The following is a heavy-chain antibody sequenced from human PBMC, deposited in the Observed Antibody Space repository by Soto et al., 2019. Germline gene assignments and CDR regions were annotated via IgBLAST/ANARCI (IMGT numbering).Heavy chain of an antibody. V-gene: IGHV1-18*04. Sequence: ASVKVSCKASGYTFTGYYMHWVRQAPGQGLEWMGWISAYNGNTNYAQKLQGRVTMTTDTSTSTAYMELRSLRSDDTAVYYCARGMTTVTTGDIWGQGTMVTVSS. CDR1: GYTFTGYY. J-gene: IGHJ3*02. CDR3: ARGMTTVTTGDI. CDR2: ISAYNGNT. D-gene: IGHD4-17*01.